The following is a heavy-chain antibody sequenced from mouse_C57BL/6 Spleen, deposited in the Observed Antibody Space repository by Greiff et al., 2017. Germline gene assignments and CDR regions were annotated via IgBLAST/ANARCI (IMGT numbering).Heavy chain of an antibody. CDR1: GYTFTSYW. J-gene: IGHJ4*01. Sequence: QVQLQQPGAELVRPGSSVKLSCKASGYTFTSYWMQWVKQRPIQGLEWIGNIDPSDSETHYNQKFKDKATLTVDKSSSTAYMQLSSLTSADSAVYYCARDGSSLLYAMDYWGQGTSVTVSS. CDR2: IDPSDSET. CDR3: ARDGSSLLYAMDY. D-gene: IGHD1-1*01. V-gene: IGHV1-52*01.